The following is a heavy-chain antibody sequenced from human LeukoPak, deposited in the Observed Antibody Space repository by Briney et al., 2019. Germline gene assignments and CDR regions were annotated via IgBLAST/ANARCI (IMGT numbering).Heavy chain of an antibody. CDR2: INPNDGDT. V-gene: IGHV1-2*02. J-gene: IGHJ4*02. Sequence: ASVKVSCKASGYTFTDYYMHWVRQAPRQGFEWMGWINPNDGDTNYAQKFQGRATMTRDTSISTAHMEVSRLRSDDTAVYYCARANFLYCSSTTCLFDYWGQGTLVTVSS. D-gene: IGHD2-2*01. CDR1: GYTFTDYY. CDR3: ARANFLYCSSTTCLFDY.